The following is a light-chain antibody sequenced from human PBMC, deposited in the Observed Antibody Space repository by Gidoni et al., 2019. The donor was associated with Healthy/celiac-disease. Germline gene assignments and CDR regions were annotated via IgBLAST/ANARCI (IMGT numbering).Light chain of an antibody. V-gene: IGKV3-15*01. CDR1: QSVSSN. Sequence: EIVMMQSPATLSVSSGERATLSCRASQSVSSNLAWYQQKPGQAPRLLIYGASTRATGIPARFSGSGSGTEFTLTISSLQSEDFAVYYCQQNNSWPRTFXQXTKVEIK. CDR3: QQNNSWPRT. J-gene: IGKJ1*01. CDR2: GAS.